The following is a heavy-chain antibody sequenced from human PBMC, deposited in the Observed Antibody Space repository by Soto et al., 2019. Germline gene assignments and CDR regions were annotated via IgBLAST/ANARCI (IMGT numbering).Heavy chain of an antibody. J-gene: IGHJ5*02. CDR1: GFTFSSYG. CDR3: PKPAGRAS. V-gene: IGHV3-30*18. Sequence: PGGSLRLSCTTSGFTFSSYGMHWFRQAPGRGLEWLAIISNDGNNKYYADSVKGRFTVSRDNFKNTLYLQMDSLRAEDSAVYHCPKPAGRASWGQGXLVTVSS. CDR2: ISNDGNNK.